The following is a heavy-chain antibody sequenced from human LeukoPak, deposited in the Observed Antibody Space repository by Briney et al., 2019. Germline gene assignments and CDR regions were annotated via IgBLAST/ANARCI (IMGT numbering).Heavy chain of an antibody. Sequence: ASVKVSCKASGYTFTSYGISWVRQAPGQGLEWMGWISAYNGNTNYAQKLQGRVTMTTDTSTSTAYIELRSLRSDDTAVYYCARRLGYCSSTSRYPANWFDPWGQGTLVTVSS. V-gene: IGHV1-18*01. CDR1: GYTFTSYG. J-gene: IGHJ5*02. CDR3: ARRLGYCSSTSRYPANWFDP. CDR2: ISAYNGNT. D-gene: IGHD2-2*01.